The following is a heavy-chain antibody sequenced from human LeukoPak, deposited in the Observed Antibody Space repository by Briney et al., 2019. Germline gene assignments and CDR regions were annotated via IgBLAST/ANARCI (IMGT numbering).Heavy chain of an antibody. D-gene: IGHD2-2*02. CDR3: ARSRPYCSSTSCYRYFDY. CDR2: IYYSGST. V-gene: IGHV4-59*01. Sequence: SETLSLTCTVSGGSISSYYWSWIRQPPGKGLELIGYIYYSGSTNYNPSLKSRVTISVDTSKNQFSLKLSSVTAADTAVYYCARSRPYCSSTSCYRYFDYWGQGTLLTVSS. CDR1: GGSISSYY. J-gene: IGHJ4*02.